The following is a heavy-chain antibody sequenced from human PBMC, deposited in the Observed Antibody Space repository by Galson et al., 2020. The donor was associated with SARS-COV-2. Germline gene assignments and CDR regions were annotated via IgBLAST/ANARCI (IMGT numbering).Heavy chain of an antibody. CDR2: VRHSGST. J-gene: IGHJ6*02. D-gene: IGHD3-22*01. V-gene: IGHV4-34*01. CDR3: ARGRVKWFLGRGYSCYGMDV. CDR1: GGSFSGYS. Sequence: SQTSETLSLTCAVYGGSFSGYSWSWIRQPPGKGLEWIGEVRHSGSTNYNPSLKSRLTILIDTSKNQISLGLSSVTAADTAVYFCARGRVKWFLGRGYSCYGMDVWCQGTTGTVSS.